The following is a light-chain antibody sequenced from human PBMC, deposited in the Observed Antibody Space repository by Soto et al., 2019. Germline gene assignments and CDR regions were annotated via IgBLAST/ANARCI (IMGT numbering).Light chain of an antibody. V-gene: IGKV3-15*01. J-gene: IGKJ4*01. CDR1: QSVSSN. Sequence: EIVMTQSPATLSLFPGERVTLSCRASQSVSSNLACYQQTPGQAPRFLMYGASTRATGIPARFSGSGSGTEFTLTISSLQYEDFAVYYCQQYDNWPLTFGRGTKVDIK. CDR3: QQYDNWPLT. CDR2: GAS.